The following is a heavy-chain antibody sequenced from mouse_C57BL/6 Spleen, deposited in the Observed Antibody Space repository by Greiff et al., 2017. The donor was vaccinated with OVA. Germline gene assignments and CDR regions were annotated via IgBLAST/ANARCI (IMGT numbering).Heavy chain of an antibody. V-gene: IGHV1-26*01. D-gene: IGHD4-1*01. CDR1: GYTFTDYY. J-gene: IGHJ2*01. CDR2: INPNNGGT. CDR3: ARYTGTESFDY. Sequence: EVQLQQSGPELVKPGASVKISCKASGYTFTDYYMNWVKQSHGKSLEWIGDINPNNGGTSYNQKFKGKATLTVDKSSSTAYMELRSLTSEDSAVYYCARYTGTESFDYWGQGTTLTVSS.